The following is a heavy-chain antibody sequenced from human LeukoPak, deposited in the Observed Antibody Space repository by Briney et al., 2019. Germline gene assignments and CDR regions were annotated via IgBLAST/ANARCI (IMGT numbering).Heavy chain of an antibody. J-gene: IGHJ4*02. CDR1: GYTFTSYG. CDR2: ISAYNGNT. Sequence: GASVKVSCKASGYTFTSYGISWVRQAPGQGLEWMGWISAYNGNTNYAQKLQGRVTMTTDTSTSTAYMELRSLRSDDTAVYYCARESYDSSGYPRSIFDYWGQGTLVTVSS. CDR3: ARESYDSSGYPRSIFDY. D-gene: IGHD3-22*01. V-gene: IGHV1-18*01.